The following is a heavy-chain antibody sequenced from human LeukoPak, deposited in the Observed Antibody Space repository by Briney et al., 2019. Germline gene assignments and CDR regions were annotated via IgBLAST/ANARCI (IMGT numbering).Heavy chain of an antibody. CDR2: IYYSGST. V-gene: IGHV4-61*01. CDR1: GGSVSSGSYY. D-gene: IGHD3-3*01. CDR3: ARGSPPGYYDFWSGYYDNWFDP. Sequence: PSETLSLTCTVSGGSVSSGSYYWSWIRQPPGKGLEWIGYIYYSGSTNYNPSLKSRVTISVDTSKNQFSLKLSSVTAADTAVYYCARGSPPGYYDFWSGYYDNWFDPWGQGTLVTVSS. J-gene: IGHJ5*02.